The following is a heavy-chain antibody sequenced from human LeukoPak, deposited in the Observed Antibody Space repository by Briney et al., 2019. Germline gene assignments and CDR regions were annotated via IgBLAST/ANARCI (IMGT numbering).Heavy chain of an antibody. CDR2: VANHGRST. CDR3: ARDIDWLDC. V-gene: IGHV3-21*01. J-gene: IGHJ5*01. Sequence: GGSLRLSCAASGFTFSNYGMSWVRQAPGKGLEWVSAVANHGRSTYYIDSVKGRFTISRDNAKNSLYLQMNSLRGEDTAVYYCARDIDWLDCWGQGTLVTVSS. D-gene: IGHD2-15*01. CDR1: GFTFSNYG.